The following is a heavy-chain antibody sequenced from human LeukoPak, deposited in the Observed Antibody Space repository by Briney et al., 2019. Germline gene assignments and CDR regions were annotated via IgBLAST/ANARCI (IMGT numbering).Heavy chain of an antibody. J-gene: IGHJ4*02. D-gene: IGHD5-12*01. CDR3: AREGTITPYSFDY. CDR2: IKFDASEK. Sequence: PGGSLRLSCAASGFTFSSYWMSWVRQAPGKGLEWVAKIKFDASEKHYVDSVKGRFTISRDNAKNSLFLQMNSLRAEDTAVYYCAREGTITPYSFDYWGQGTLVTVSS. CDR1: GFTFSSYW. V-gene: IGHV3-7*05.